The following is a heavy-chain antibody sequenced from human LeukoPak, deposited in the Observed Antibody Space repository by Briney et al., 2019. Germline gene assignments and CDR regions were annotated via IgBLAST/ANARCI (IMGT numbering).Heavy chain of an antibody. CDR3: ARDPDDLSNLEYFHH. J-gene: IGHJ1*01. D-gene: IGHD4-11*01. Sequence: PGGSLRLSCAASGFTFTNYILHWVRQAPGRGLEWVAVISSDGNTQYYADSVKGRFTISRDNPNSTLYLLMNTLRAEDSAVYYCARDPDDLSNLEYFHHWGQGTLVTVSS. V-gene: IGHV3-30*04. CDR1: GFTFTNYI. CDR2: ISSDGNTQ.